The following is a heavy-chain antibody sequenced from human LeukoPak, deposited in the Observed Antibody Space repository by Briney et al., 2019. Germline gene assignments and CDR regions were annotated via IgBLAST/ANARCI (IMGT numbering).Heavy chain of an antibody. CDR2: ISPSGGST. J-gene: IGHJ4*02. CDR1: GYTFTSNY. D-gene: IGHD4-23*01. Sequence: ASVKVSCKAFGYTFTSNYMHWVRQAPGQGPEWMGVISPSGGSTTYAQKFQGRVTMTTDTSTSTAHMELRSLRSDDTAVYYCARQGYSGHSQGAADYWGQGTLVTVSS. V-gene: IGHV1-46*01. CDR3: ARQGYSGHSQGAADY.